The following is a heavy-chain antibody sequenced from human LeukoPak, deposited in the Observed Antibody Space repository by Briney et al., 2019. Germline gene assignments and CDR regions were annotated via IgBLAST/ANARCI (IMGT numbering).Heavy chain of an antibody. CDR2: IYGGGGT. J-gene: IGHJ4*02. D-gene: IGHD6-19*01. Sequence: GGSLRLSCTASGFTVSSSYMTWVRQAPGKGLEWVSLIYGGGGTYYADSVKGRFTISRHNSENTLYLDMNSLRPEDTAVYYCARVGVGTVAGYYFDDWGQGTLLTVSS. V-gene: IGHV3-53*04. CDR1: GFTVSSSY. CDR3: ARVGVGTVAGYYFDD.